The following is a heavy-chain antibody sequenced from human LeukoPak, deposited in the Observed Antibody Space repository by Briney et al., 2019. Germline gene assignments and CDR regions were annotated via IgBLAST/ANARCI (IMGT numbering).Heavy chain of an antibody. CDR1: GGSFSGYY. D-gene: IGHD3-9*01. CDR3: ARTQVLRYFDWLSWNYYYGMDV. CDR2: INHSGST. J-gene: IGHJ6*02. Sequence: PSETLSLTCAVYGGSFSGYYWSWIRQPPGKGLEWIGEINHSGSTNYNPSLKSRVTISVDTSKNQFSLKLSSVTAADTAVYYCARTQVLRYFDWLSWNYYYGMDVWGQGTTVTVSS. V-gene: IGHV4-34*01.